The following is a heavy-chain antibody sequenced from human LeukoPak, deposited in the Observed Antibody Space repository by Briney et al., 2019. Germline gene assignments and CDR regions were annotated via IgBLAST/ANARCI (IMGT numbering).Heavy chain of an antibody. J-gene: IGHJ6*02. Sequence: ASVKVSCKDSGYTFPSYSMNWVRQAPGQGLEWMGWINTNTGNPTYAQGFTGRVVFPFDTSLSTAYLQPSSLTAEDTAVYYCARHAGYSSVLWVDDYYYGRDVWGQGTTVTVSS. CDR3: ARHAGYSSVLWVDDYYYGRDV. CDR1: GYTFPSYS. D-gene: IGHD6-19*01. V-gene: IGHV7-4-1*02. CDR2: INTNTGNP.